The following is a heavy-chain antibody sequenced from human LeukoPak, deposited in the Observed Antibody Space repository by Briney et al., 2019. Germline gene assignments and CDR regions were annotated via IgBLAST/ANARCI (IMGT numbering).Heavy chain of an antibody. D-gene: IGHD6-19*01. CDR2: ISWNSGSI. Sequence: PGRSLRLSCAASGFTFDDYAMHWVRQAPGKGLEWVSGISWNSGSIVYADSVKGRFTISRDNAKNSLYLQMNSLRAEDTALYYCAKAPYSSGWYPFDYWGQGTLVTVSS. CDR3: AKAPYSSGWYPFDY. J-gene: IGHJ4*02. CDR1: GFTFDDYA. V-gene: IGHV3-9*01.